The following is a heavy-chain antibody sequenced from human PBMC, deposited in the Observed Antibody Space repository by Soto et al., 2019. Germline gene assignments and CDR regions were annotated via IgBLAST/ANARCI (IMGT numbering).Heavy chain of an antibody. Sequence: QVQLVESGGGVVQPGRSLRLSCAASGFTFGSYGMHWVRQAPGKGLEWVAVIWYDGSNKYYADSVKGRFTISRDNSKNTLYLQMNSLRAEDTAVYYCAGSGYYSGDAFDIWGQGTMVTVSS. V-gene: IGHV3-33*01. CDR1: GFTFGSYG. D-gene: IGHD3-22*01. CDR3: AGSGYYSGDAFDI. J-gene: IGHJ3*02. CDR2: IWYDGSNK.